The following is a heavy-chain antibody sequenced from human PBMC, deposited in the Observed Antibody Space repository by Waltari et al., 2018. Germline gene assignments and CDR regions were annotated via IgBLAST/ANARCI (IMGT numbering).Heavy chain of an antibody. J-gene: IGHJ3*02. CDR3: VKDGDYSRPGYDAFDI. Sequence: RLVEHGGGVFQPGGSLKLSCAASGITFRHFAIPWVRRTPARGRGWFAFMRFDGATGFYADSVTGRFAISRDNSENRCFWQMNSLRPEDTGVYYCVKDGDYSRPGYDAFDIWGPGTMVSVSP. CDR1: GITFRHFA. D-gene: IGHD4-17*01. CDR2: MRFDGATG. V-gene: IGHV3-30*02.